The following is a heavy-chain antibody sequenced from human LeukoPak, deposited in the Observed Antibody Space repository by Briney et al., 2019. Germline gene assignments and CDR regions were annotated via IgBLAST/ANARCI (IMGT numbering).Heavy chain of an antibody. J-gene: IGHJ6*02. V-gene: IGHV4-59*01. CDR2: IYYSGSA. CDR3: ARDSWYPGRYGLDT. D-gene: IGHD1-14*01. CDR1: GGSISSSY. Sequence: SETLSLTCTDSGGSISSSYWRWIRQPPGKALEWIANIYYSGSANYNPSLKSRVTISVDTSKNQFSLKLSSVTAADTAVYYCARDSWYPGRYGLDTWGQGTTVTVSS.